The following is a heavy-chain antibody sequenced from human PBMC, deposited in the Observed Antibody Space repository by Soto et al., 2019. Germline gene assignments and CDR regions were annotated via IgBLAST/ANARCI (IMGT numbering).Heavy chain of an antibody. D-gene: IGHD2-8*01. Sequence: PSETLSLTCTVSGGSISSSSYYWGWIRQPPGKGLEWIGSIYYSGSTYYNPSLKSRVTISVDTSKNQFSLKLSSVTAADTAVYYCARCIKYYYYGMDVWGQGTTVTVS. CDR1: GGSISSSSYY. CDR3: ARCIKYYYYGMDV. J-gene: IGHJ6*02. V-gene: IGHV4-39*01. CDR2: IYYSGST.